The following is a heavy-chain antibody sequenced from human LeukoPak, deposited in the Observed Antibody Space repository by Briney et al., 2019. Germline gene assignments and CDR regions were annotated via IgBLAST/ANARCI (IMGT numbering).Heavy chain of an antibody. CDR3: AKEYWSGSFDY. D-gene: IGHD3-3*01. V-gene: IGHV3-23*01. CDR2: IRGSGGNT. J-gene: IGHJ4*02. Sequence: GESLTLSCAASGFTFSSYSMSWVRQAPGKGREWVSAIRGSGGNTYYADSVKGRFTISRDNSKNTLYLQMNSLRAEDTAVYYCAKEYWSGSFDYWGQGTLVTVSS. CDR1: GFTFSSYS.